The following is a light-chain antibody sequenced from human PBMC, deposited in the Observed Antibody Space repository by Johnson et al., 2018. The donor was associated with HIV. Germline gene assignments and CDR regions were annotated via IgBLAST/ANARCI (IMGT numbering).Light chain of an antibody. CDR1: SSNIGNNY. V-gene: IGLV1-51*01. CDR2: DND. CDR3: GPWDTILQTFV. J-gene: IGLJ1*01. Sequence: QSVLTQPPSVSAAPGQKVTISCSGSSSNIGNNYVSWYQQLPGTAPKLLIYDNDKRPSGIPDPFSGSKSGTSATLGIAGLQTGDEADYFCGPWDTILQTFVFGTGTEVSVL.